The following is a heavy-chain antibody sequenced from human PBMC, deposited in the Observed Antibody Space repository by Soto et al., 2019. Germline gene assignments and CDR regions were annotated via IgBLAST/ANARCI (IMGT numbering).Heavy chain of an antibody. Sequence: GASVKVSCKASGGTFSSYAISWVRQAPGQGLEWMGGIIPIFGTANYAQKFQGSVTITADKSPSTAYMELSSLRSEATAVYYCALTQVVPAALRGSCFDTWGQGTLVTVSS. CDR3: ALTQVVPAALRGSCFDT. V-gene: IGHV1-69*06. J-gene: IGHJ5*02. CDR1: GGTFSSYA. D-gene: IGHD2-2*02. CDR2: IIPIFGTA.